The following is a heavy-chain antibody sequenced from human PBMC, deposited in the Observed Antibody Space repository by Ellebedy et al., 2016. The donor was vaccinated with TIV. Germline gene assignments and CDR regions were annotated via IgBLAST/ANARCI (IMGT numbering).Heavy chain of an antibody. J-gene: IGHJ3*02. CDR3: ARFRPHCGGNTCYKNAFET. CDR1: GGSFSDYF. Sequence: SETLSLXXAVYGGSFSDYFWSWIRQPPGKGLEWIGEINYGGTTTYNPSLKSRVTISVDTSKNQISLKLSSVTAADTAVYYCARFRPHCGGNTCYKNAFETWGQGTLVTVSS. CDR2: INYGGTT. D-gene: IGHD2-21*01. V-gene: IGHV4-34*01.